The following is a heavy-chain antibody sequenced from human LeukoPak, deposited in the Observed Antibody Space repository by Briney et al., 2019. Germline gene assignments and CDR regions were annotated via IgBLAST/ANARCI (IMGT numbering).Heavy chain of an antibody. CDR2: IYYSGST. V-gene: IGHV4-39*07. J-gene: IGHJ4*02. CDR3: ARGVRGSYEGYYFDY. D-gene: IGHD1-26*01. Sequence: SETLSLTCTVSGGSISSSSYYWGWIRQPPGKGLEWIGSIYYSGSTYYNPSLKSRVTISVDTSKNQFSLKLSSVTAADTAVYYCARGVRGSYEGYYFDYWGQGTLVTVSS. CDR1: GGSISSSSYY.